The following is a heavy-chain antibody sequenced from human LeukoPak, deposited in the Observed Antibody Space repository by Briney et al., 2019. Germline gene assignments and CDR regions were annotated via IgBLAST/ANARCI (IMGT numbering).Heavy chain of an antibody. Sequence: KPSETLSLTCTVSGGSISSYYWSWIRQPPGKGLEWIGYIYYSGSTNYNPSLKSRVTISVDTSKNQSSLKLSSVTAADTAVYYCASKSRLAGTFDYWGQGTLVTVSS. V-gene: IGHV4-59*08. D-gene: IGHD6-19*01. CDR3: ASKSRLAGTFDY. CDR1: GGSISSYY. J-gene: IGHJ4*02. CDR2: IYYSGST.